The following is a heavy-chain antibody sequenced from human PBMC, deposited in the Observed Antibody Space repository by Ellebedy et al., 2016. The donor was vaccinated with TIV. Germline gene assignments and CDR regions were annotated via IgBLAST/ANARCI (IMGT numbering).Heavy chain of an antibody. V-gene: IGHV5-51*01. D-gene: IGHD4-23*01. CDR3: GRHGGYGGNSGVVDY. Sequence: GESLKISCKGSGYSFTSYWIGWVRQMPGKVLEWMGIIYPGDSDTRYSPYFQGQVTISADKSISTSYLQWSSLTASDTAMYYCGRHGGYGGNSGVVDYWGQGTLVTVSS. CDR1: GYSFTSYW. CDR2: IYPGDSDT. J-gene: IGHJ4*02.